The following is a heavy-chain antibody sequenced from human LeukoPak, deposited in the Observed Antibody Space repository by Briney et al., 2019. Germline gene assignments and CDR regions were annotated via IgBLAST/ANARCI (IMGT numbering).Heavy chain of an antibody. CDR2: IYASGST. D-gene: IGHD4-11*01. V-gene: IGHV4-4*09. CDR1: GGSISNYF. CDR3: ARHSRPNYSNYWFDP. Sequence: SETLSLTCAVSGGSISNYFWSWLRQPPGKGLEWIGNIYASGSTNYNPSLKSRVTISVDTSKNQFSLKLSSVTAADTAVYYCARHSRPNYSNYWFDPWGQGTLVTVSS. J-gene: IGHJ5*02.